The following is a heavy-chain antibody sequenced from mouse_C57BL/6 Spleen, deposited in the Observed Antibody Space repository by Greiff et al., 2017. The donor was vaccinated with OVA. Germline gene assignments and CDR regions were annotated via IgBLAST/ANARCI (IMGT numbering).Heavy chain of an antibody. CDR1: GFNIKDDY. CDR2: IDPENGDT. V-gene: IGHV14-4*01. CDR3: TTRWLLRGFAY. J-gene: IGHJ3*01. D-gene: IGHD2-3*01. Sequence: VQLQQSGAELVRPGASVKLSCTASGFNIKDDYMHWVKQRPEQGLEWIGWIDPENGDTEYASKFQGKATITADTSSNTAYLQLSSLTSEDTAVYYCTTRWLLRGFAYWGQGTLVTVSA.